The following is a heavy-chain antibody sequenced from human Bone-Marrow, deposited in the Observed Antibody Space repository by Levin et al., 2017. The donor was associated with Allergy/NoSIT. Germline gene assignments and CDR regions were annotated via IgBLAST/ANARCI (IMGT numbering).Heavy chain of an antibody. Sequence: GGSLRLSCAVSGLSFSHPWMNWVRQIPGKGLEWVGRIKPMSAGGPTYYAAPVKDRFTISRDDSKNMLFLQLNSLKTEDTAVYYCSWEPAEGSFHHWGQGNLVTVSS. V-gene: IGHV3-15*01. J-gene: IGHJ4*02. D-gene: IGHD1-14*01. CDR1: GLSFSHPW. CDR3: SWEPAEGSFHH. CDR2: IKPMSAGGPT.